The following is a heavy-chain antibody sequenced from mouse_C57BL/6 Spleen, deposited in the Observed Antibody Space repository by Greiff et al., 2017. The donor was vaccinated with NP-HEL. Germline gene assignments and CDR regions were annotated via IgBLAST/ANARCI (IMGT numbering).Heavy chain of an antibody. V-gene: IGHV5-16*01. Sequence: EVKLVESEGGLVQPGSSMKLSCTASGFTFSDYYMAWVRQVPEKGLEWVANINYDGSSTYYLDSLKSRFIISRDNAKNILYLQMSSLKSEDTATYYCARDGDDYYAMDYWGQGTSVTVSS. CDR2: INYDGSST. CDR1: GFTFSDYY. CDR3: ARDGDDYYAMDY. J-gene: IGHJ4*01.